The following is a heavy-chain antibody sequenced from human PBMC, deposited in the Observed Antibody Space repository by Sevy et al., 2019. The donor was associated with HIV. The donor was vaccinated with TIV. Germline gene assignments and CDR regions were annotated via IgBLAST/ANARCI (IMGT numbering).Heavy chain of an antibody. D-gene: IGHD4-17*01. CDR3: SNLQIDYEDPYYYYFGMDV. CDR1: GFTFNNAW. J-gene: IGHJ6*02. CDR2: IKSKTGGGTT. V-gene: IGHV3-15*01. Sequence: GGSLRLSCAVSGFTFNNAWMNWVRQAPGKGLEWVGLIKSKTGGGTTDYAAPVKGRFTMSTDDSKNTLYLQMNSLKTVDTAVYYCSNLQIDYEDPYYYYFGMDVWGQGTTVTVSS.